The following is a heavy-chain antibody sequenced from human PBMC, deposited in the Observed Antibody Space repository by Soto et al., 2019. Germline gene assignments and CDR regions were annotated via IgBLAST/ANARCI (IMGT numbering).Heavy chain of an antibody. V-gene: IGHV4-30-4*01. CDR2: VYYRGSI. CDR3: ARVTFTPNWFDS. J-gene: IGHJ5*01. Sequence: SETLSPTATVSGDSISSPDYYWSWIRQAPGKGLELIGYVYYRGSIYYTPSFESRVSISIDTSKNQFSLRLTSVTAADSAVYFCARVTFTPNWFDSWGQGILVTVSS. CDR1: GDSISSPDYY. D-gene: IGHD3-16*01.